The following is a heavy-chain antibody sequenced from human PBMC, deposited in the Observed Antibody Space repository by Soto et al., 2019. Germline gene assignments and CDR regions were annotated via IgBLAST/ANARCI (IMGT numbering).Heavy chain of an antibody. CDR1: GFTFSNYG. CDR3: ARDIGLAVAGELH. D-gene: IGHD6-19*01. J-gene: IGHJ4*02. CDR2: IWYDGSNT. Sequence: GGSLRLSCASSGFTFSNYGMHWVRQDPGKGLEWVAVIWYDGSNTYYEDSVKGRFTISRDNSKNTLYLQMNNLRVEDTAVYYCARDIGLAVAGELHWGQGTLVTSPQ. V-gene: IGHV3-33*01.